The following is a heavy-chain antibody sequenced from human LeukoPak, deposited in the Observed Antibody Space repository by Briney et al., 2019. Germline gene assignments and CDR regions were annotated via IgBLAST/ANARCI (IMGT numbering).Heavy chain of an antibody. V-gene: IGHV4-39*01. CDR1: GGSISSGSYY. CDR2: IYYSGST. D-gene: IGHD4-17*01. CDR3: ARIASGATT. J-gene: IGHJ4*02. Sequence: SETLSLTCTVSGGSISSGSYYWGWIRQPPGKGLEWIGSIYYSGSTYYNPSLKSRVTISVDTSTNQFSLKLSSVTAADTAVYYCARIASGATTWGQGTLVTVSS.